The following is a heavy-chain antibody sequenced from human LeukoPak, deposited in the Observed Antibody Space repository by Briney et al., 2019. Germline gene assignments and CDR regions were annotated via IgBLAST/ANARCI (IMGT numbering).Heavy chain of an antibody. J-gene: IGHJ6*04. CDR2: ISSSSIYI. D-gene: IGHD3-10*02. V-gene: IGHV3-21*01. CDR1: GFTSSPYT. Sequence: KAGGSLRLSCEVSGFTSSPYTMNWVRQAPGKGLEWVSSISSSSIYIYYADSVKGRFTISRDNAKNSLYLQMNSLRAEDTAVYYCAELGITMIGGVWGKGTTVTISS. CDR3: AELGITMIGGV.